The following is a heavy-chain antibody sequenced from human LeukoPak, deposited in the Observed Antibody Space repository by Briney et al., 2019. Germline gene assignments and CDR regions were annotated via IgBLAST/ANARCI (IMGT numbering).Heavy chain of an antibody. CDR3: ARRRDGYNAGFDY. J-gene: IGHJ4*02. CDR1: GGSISSYY. V-gene: IGHV4-59*01. CDR2: IYYSGST. Sequence: SETLSLTCTVSGGSISSYYWSWIRQPPGKGLEWIGYIYYSGSTNYNPPLKSRVTISVDTSKNQFSLKLSSVTAADTAVYYCARRRDGYNAGFDYWGQGTLVTVSS. D-gene: IGHD5-24*01.